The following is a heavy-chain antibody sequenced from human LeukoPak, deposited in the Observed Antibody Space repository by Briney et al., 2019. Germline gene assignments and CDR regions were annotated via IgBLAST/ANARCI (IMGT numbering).Heavy chain of an antibody. Sequence: GGSLRLSCAASGFTFSSYAMSWVRQAPGKGLEWVSAISGSGGSTYYAGSVKGRFTISRDNSKNTLYLQMNSLRAEDTAVYYCARAIVGAIDYWGQGTLVTVSS. CDR2: ISGSGGST. J-gene: IGHJ4*02. V-gene: IGHV3-23*01. CDR1: GFTFSSYA. CDR3: ARAIVGAIDY. D-gene: IGHD1-26*01.